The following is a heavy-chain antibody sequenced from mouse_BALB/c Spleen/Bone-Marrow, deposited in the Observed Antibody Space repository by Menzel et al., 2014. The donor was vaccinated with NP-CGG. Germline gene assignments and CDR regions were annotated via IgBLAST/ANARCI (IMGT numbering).Heavy chain of an antibody. CDR2: INPSNGRT. J-gene: IGHJ3*01. D-gene: IGHD2-4*01. V-gene: IGHV1S81*02. Sequence: QVQPQQPGAELVKPGASVKLSCKASGYTFTSYWMHWVKQRPGQGLEWIGEINPSNGRTNYNEKFKSKATLTVDKSSSTAYMQLSSLTSEDSAVYYCARWGITLAYWGQGTLVTVSA. CDR1: GYTFTSYW. CDR3: ARWGITLAY.